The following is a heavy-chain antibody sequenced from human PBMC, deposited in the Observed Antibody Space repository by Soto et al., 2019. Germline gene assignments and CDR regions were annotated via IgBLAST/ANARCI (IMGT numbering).Heavy chain of an antibody. D-gene: IGHD4-4*01. Sequence: GVSLRLSCATSGFSFSNYAMSWVRQAPGKGLEWVAAITSVGYTYYVDSLKGRFTISRDNSKNTLYLQMNSLRAEDTAVYYCAKDLIDYSNSYCDYWSKGTRVTVSS. CDR3: AKDLIDYSNSYCDY. J-gene: IGHJ4*02. CDR2: ITSVGYT. CDR1: GFSFSNYA. V-gene: IGHV3-23*01.